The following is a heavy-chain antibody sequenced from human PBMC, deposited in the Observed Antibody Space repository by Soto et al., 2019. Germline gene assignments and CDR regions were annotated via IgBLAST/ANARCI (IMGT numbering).Heavy chain of an antibody. Sequence: QVQLQESGPGLVKPSQTLSLTCTVSGGSISSGYYYWRWTRQPPGKCLEWIGYIYHSGSTYYKPPLKSRVTISVNPSKHQFSLKLSSVTAADTPVYHCARERPDGARLDPWGQGTLGTVSS. CDR2: IYHSGST. D-gene: IGHD6-6*01. J-gene: IGHJ5*02. CDR3: ARERPDGARLDP. V-gene: IGHV4-30-4*01. CDR1: GGSISSGYYY.